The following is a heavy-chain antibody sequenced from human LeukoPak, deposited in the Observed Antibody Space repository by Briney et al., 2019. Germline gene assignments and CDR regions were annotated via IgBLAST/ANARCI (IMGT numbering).Heavy chain of an antibody. V-gene: IGHV3-21*01. CDR2: ISSSSTYI. CDR1: GFTFRSYG. Sequence: PGGSLRLSCAAPGFTFRSYGMSWVRQAPGKGLEWVSAISSSSTYIYYADSVKGRFTISRDNAEKSLYLQMSSLRAEDTAVYYCAGLGHSNSDSDYWGQGTLVTVSS. J-gene: IGHJ4*02. CDR3: AGLGHSNSDSDY. D-gene: IGHD6-13*01.